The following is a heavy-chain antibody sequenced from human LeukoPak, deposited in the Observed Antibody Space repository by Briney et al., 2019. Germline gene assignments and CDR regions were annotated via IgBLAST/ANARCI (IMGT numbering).Heavy chain of an antibody. CDR2: IRGSGGNT. CDR1: GFTFSSYA. CDR3: AKDGLPSATQYFYYYYYMHV. J-gene: IGHJ6*03. V-gene: IGHV3-23*01. D-gene: IGHD2-2*01. Sequence: GGSLRLSCAASGFTFSSYAMCWVRQAPGKGLEWVSAIRGSGGNTFYADSVKGRFTISRDNSKNTLFLQMNSLRAEDTAIYYCAKDGLPSATQYFYYYYYMHVWGKGTTVTVSS.